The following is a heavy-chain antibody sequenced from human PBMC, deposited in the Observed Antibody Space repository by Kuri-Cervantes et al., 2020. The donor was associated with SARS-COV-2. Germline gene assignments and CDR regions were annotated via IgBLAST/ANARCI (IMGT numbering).Heavy chain of an antibody. CDR2: INAGNGNT. CDR3: ARETLPPLTDILTGYYYYYGMDV. V-gene: IGHV1-3*01. J-gene: IGHJ6*02. Sequence: ASVKVSCKASGYTFTSYAMHWVRQAPGQRLEWMGWINAGNGNTKYSQKFQGRVTITRDTSASTAYMELSSLRSEDTAVYYCARETLPPLTDILTGYYYYYGMDVWGQGTTVTVSS. CDR1: GYTFTSYA. D-gene: IGHD3-9*01.